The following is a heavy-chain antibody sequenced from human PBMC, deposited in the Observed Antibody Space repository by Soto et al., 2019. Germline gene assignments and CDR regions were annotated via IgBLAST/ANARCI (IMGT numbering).Heavy chain of an antibody. Sequence: SVKVSCKASGGTFSSYAISWVRQAPGQGLEWMGGIIPIFGTANYAQKFQGRVTITADESTSTAYMELSSLRSEDTAVYYCGRRDGDSSSWYYYYGMDVWGQGTTVTVSS. J-gene: IGHJ6*02. D-gene: IGHD6-13*01. CDR3: GRRDGDSSSWYYYYGMDV. CDR1: GGTFSSYA. V-gene: IGHV1-69*13. CDR2: IIPIFGTA.